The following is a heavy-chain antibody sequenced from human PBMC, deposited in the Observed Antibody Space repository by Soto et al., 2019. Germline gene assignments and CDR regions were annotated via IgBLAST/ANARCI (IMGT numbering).Heavy chain of an antibody. D-gene: IGHD3-10*01. CDR2: ISGSGGST. Sequence: GGSLXLSCAASGFTFSSYAMIWVRQAPGKGLEWVSAISGSGGSTYYADSVKGRFTISRDNSKNTLYLQMNSLRAEDTAVYYCAKSLGEAHENDXWGQGTLVTVSS. V-gene: IGHV3-23*01. J-gene: IGHJ4*02. CDR3: AKSLGEAHENDX. CDR1: GFTFSSYA.